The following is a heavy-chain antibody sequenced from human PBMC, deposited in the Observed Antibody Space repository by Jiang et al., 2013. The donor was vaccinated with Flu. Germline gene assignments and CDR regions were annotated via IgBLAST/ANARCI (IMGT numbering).Heavy chain of an antibody. CDR2: ISAYNGNT. CDR1: GYTFTSYG. CDR3: ARELYDSSGYYYARGLTTGMDV. J-gene: IGHJ6*02. D-gene: IGHD3-22*01. V-gene: IGHV1-18*01. Sequence: SGAEVKKPGASVKVSCKASGYTFTSYGISWVRQAPGQGLEWMGWISAYNGNTNYAQKLQGRVTMTTDTSTSTAYMELRSLRSDDTAVYYCARELYDSSGYYYARGLTTGMDVWGQGTTVTVSS.